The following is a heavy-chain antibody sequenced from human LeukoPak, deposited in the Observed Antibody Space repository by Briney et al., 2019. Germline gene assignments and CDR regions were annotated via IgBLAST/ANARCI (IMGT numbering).Heavy chain of an antibody. CDR3: AREGLGEIWNDVENWFDP. Sequence: ASVKVSCKASGYTFTDYYIHWVRQAPGQGLECMGWINANSGGTNYAQNFQGRVTMTRDTSINTAYMELSRLTSDDTAVYYCAREGLGEIWNDVENWFDPWGQGTLVTVSS. CDR2: INANSGGT. D-gene: IGHD1-1*01. CDR1: GYTFTDYY. V-gene: IGHV1-2*02. J-gene: IGHJ5*02.